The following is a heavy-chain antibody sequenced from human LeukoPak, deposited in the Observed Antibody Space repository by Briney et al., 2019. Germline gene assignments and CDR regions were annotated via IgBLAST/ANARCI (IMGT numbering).Heavy chain of an antibody. CDR3: ARVGRYCSSTSCYRNFDY. J-gene: IGHJ4*02. CDR1: GYTFTSYY. CDR2: INPSGGST. D-gene: IGHD2-2*01. Sequence: ASVKVSCKASGYTFTSYYMHWVRQAPRQGLEWMGIINPSGGSTSYAQKFQGRVTMTRDTSTSTVYMELSSLRSEDTAVYYCARVGRYCSSTSCYRNFDYWGQGTLVTVSS. V-gene: IGHV1-46*01.